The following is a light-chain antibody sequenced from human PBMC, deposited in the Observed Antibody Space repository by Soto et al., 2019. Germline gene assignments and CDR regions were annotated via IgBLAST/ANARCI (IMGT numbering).Light chain of an antibody. CDR1: QTITTY. CDR3: HQAYSVPPWT. J-gene: IGKJ1*01. CDR2: AAS. Sequence: DIQMTQSPSSLSASVGDTVTITCRASQTITTYLNWYQQSPGKVPKLLIYAASSLHSGVPTRFSGSGSGTDFTLTISRLQPEDFATYYCHQAYSVPPWTFGQGTKVEV. V-gene: IGKV1-39*01.